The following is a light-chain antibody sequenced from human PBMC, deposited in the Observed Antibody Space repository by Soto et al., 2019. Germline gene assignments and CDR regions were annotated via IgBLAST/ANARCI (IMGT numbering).Light chain of an antibody. Sequence: IQMTQSPSSLSASVGAIITITCRASQSISFYLNWYQQKPGKAPKFLMYGASFLQSGVPSRFSGSGSGTEFTVTIHSXQPEDFATYYFQQSFTTPWKFGQGTKVDTK. CDR1: QSISFY. CDR3: QQSFTTPWK. CDR2: GAS. V-gene: IGKV1-39*01. J-gene: IGKJ1*01.